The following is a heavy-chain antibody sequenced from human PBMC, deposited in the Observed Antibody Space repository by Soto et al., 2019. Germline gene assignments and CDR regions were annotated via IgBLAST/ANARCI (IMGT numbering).Heavy chain of an antibody. V-gene: IGHV1-18*01. Sequence: QIQLVQSGPEVKKPGGSVKVSCKASGYTFTTYGISWVRLAPGQGLEWMGWISGYNGQTNYGQKFRGRVTITTDTSTSAAYMELRSLTSDDTAIYYCARDGRNQLWVEALNAMDVWGQGTTVTVSS. J-gene: IGHJ6*02. CDR3: ARDGRNQLWVEALNAMDV. CDR2: ISGYNGQT. CDR1: GYTFTTYG. D-gene: IGHD3-10*01.